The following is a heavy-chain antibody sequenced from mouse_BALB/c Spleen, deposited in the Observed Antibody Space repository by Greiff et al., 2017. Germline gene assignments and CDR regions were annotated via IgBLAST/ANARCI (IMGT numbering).Heavy chain of an antibody. CDR3: ARSEDGYLYYAMDY. D-gene: IGHD2-3*01. V-gene: IGHV5-17*02. CDR1: GFTFSSFG. CDR2: ISSGSSTI. Sequence: EVQGVESGGGLVQPGGSRKLSCAASGFTFSSFGMHWVRQAPEKGLEWVAYISSGSSTIYYADTVKGRFTISRDNPKNTLFLQMTSLRSEDTAMYYCARSEDGYLYYAMDYWGQGTSVTVSS. J-gene: IGHJ4*01.